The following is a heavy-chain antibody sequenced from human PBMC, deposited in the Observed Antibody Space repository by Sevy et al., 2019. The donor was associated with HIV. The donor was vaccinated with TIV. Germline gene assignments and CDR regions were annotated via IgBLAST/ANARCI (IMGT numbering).Heavy chain of an antibody. CDR3: VREGVGGYSYSLDC. CDR1: GFTFSVYW. CDR2: MKEDGSDK. D-gene: IGHD5-18*01. Sequence: GGSLRLSCAASGFTFSVYWMSWVRQAPGKGLEWVATMKEDGSDKDYVHSVKGRFTISRDNAKNSLYLQMNSLRAEDTAVYYCVREGVGGYSYSLDCWGQGTLVTVSS. J-gene: IGHJ4*02. V-gene: IGHV3-7*01.